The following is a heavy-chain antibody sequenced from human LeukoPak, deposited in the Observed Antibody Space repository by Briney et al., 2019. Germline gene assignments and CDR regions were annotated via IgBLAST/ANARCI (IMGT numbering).Heavy chain of an antibody. Sequence: SETLSLSCAVYVGSFSGYYWSWVRQPPGKGLEWIGEINHSGGTNYHSSIPSLLTISVVPSKNQFSLKLRSVTAADTAVYYCASFGGHPPTPFDYWGQGTLVTVSS. D-gene: IGHD3-10*01. CDR1: VGSFSGYY. J-gene: IGHJ4*02. CDR2: INHSGGT. CDR3: ASFGGHPPTPFDY. V-gene: IGHV4-34*01.